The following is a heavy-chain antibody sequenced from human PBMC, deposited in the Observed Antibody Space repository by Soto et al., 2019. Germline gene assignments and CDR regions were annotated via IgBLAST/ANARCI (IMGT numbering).Heavy chain of an antibody. CDR3: AKARTTYTDTYSHRTFDY. V-gene: IGHV3-30*18. Sequence: QVQLEESGGGVVQPGRSLTLSCAASGFTFSRFDMHWVRQAPGKGLEWVSVISEDGNTKYYADSVKRRFTISRDRSSNTLCLQMNSLRAEDTAVYYCAKARTTYTDTYSHRTFDYWGQGILVTVSS. J-gene: IGHJ4*02. CDR2: ISEDGNTK. D-gene: IGHD2-15*01. CDR1: GFTFSRFD.